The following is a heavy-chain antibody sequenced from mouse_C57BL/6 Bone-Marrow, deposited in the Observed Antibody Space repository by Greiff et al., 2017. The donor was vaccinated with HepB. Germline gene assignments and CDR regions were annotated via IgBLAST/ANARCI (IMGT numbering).Heavy chain of an antibody. D-gene: IGHD1-1*02. Sequence: EVQGVESGPELVKPGASVKISCKASGYSFTGYYMHWVKQSHGNILDWIGYIYPYNGVSSYNQKFKGKATLTVDKSSSTAYMELRSLTSEDSAVYYCAKVVRSAWFAYWGQGTLVTVSA. CDR2: IYPYNGVS. V-gene: IGHV1-31*01. J-gene: IGHJ3*01. CDR1: GYSFTGYY. CDR3: AKVVRSAWFAY.